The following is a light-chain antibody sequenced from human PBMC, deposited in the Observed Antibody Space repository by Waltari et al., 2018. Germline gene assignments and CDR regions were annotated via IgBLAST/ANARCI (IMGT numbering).Light chain of an antibody. V-gene: IGLV2-14*01. Sequence: QSARTQPASVSGSPGQSITISCTGTSSDVCGYNYVSWYQQHPGKAPKLLIDEVSKRPSGVSKRFSGSKSGNTASLTISGLQAEDEADYYCSSYTSSSPYVFGTGTKVTVL. CDR2: EVS. CDR3: SSYTSSSPYV. J-gene: IGLJ1*01. CDR1: SSDVCGYNY.